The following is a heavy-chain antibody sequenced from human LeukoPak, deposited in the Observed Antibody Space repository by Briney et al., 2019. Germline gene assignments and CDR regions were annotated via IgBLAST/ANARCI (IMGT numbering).Heavy chain of an antibody. CDR1: GFNLDEYA. D-gene: IGHD6-13*01. CDR2: ISWNSGGI. J-gene: IGHJ4*02. Sequence: GGSLRLSCAASGFNLDEYATHWVRQAPGKGLEWVSGISWNSGGIGYADSVKGRFNISRENARNRLYLEMNSLRTEDTALYYRVKDASGWYMIDNWGQGTQVTVAS. CDR3: VKDASGWYMIDN. V-gene: IGHV3-9*01.